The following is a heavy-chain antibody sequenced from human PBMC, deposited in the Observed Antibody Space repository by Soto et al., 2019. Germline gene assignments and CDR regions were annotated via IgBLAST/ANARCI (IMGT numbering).Heavy chain of an antibody. J-gene: IGHJ4*02. CDR3: ASVRGYSYGLYYFDY. CDR2: ISGSGGST. CDR1: GFTFSSYA. D-gene: IGHD5-18*01. V-gene: IGHV3-23*01. Sequence: HPGGSLRLSCAASGFTFSSYAMSWVRQAPGKGLEWVSAISGSGGSTYYADSVKGRFTISRDNSKNTLYLQMNSLRAEDTAVYYCASVRGYSYGLYYFDYWGQGTLVTVSS.